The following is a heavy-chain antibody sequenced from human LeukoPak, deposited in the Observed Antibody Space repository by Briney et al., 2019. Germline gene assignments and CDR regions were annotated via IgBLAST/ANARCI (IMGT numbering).Heavy chain of an antibody. CDR2: IKEDESEK. Sequence: GGSLRLSCAASGFTFSDSWMSWDRQAPGKGPEWVANIKEDESEKHYVDSVKGRFTVSRDNAKSSLFLQMNSLRVEDTAVYYCATYKNWVAGDVWGQGTTVSVSS. J-gene: IGHJ6*02. CDR3: ATYKNWVAGDV. D-gene: IGHD7-27*01. V-gene: IGHV3-7*01. CDR1: GFTFSDSW.